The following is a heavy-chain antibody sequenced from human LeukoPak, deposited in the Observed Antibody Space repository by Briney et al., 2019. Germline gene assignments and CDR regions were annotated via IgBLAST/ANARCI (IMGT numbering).Heavy chain of an antibody. CDR2: IDPSDSYT. Sequence: KHGESLRISCKGSGYSFTNYWITWVRQMPGKGLEWMGRIDPSDSYTNYSPSFQGHVTISADKSISTAYLQWSSLKASDTAMYYCARLMSGSASFDYWGQGTLLTVFS. D-gene: IGHD6-19*01. V-gene: IGHV5-10-1*01. J-gene: IGHJ4*02. CDR3: ARLMSGSASFDY. CDR1: GYSFTNYW.